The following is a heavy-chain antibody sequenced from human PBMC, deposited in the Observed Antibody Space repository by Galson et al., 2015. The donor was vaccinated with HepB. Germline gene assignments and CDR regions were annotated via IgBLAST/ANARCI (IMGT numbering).Heavy chain of an antibody. CDR2: ISYEGNYK. V-gene: IGHV3-30*04. J-gene: IGHJ4*02. CDR3: ARDCSIRRLWFGELCGPDN. D-gene: IGHD3-10*01. CDR1: GFTFSSYA. Sequence: SLRLSCAASGFTFSSYAMHRVRQAPGKGLEWVAVISYEGNYKYSADSVKGRFTISRDNSKNRLYLEMNRLRVEDTAVYYCARDCSIRRLWFGELCGPDNWGQGTLVTVSS.